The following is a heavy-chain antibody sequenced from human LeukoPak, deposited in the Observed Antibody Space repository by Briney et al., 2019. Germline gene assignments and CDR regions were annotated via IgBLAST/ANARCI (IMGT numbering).Heavy chain of an antibody. V-gene: IGHV1-69*13. Sequence: SVKVSCRASGGTFSSYAISWVRQAPGQGLEWMGGIIPIFGTANYAQKFQGGVTITADESTSTAYMELSSLRSEDTAVYYWARDIRPLGYSSGVSYFDYWGQGTLVTVSS. CDR2: IIPIFGTA. J-gene: IGHJ4*02. CDR1: GGTFSSYA. CDR3: ARDIRPLGYSSGVSYFDY. D-gene: IGHD6-19*01.